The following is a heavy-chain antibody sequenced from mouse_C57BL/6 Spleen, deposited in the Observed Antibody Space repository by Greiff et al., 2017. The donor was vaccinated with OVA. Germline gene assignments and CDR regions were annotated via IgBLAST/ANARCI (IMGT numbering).Heavy chain of an antibody. Sequence: VQLQESGAELVRPGASVKLSCKASGYTFTDYYINWVKQRPGQGLEWIARIYPGSGNTYYNEKFKGKATLTAEKSSSTAYMQLSSLTSEDSAVYFCARTSDYYGSSWFAYWGQGTLVTVSA. J-gene: IGHJ3*01. D-gene: IGHD1-1*01. CDR1: GYTFTDYY. V-gene: IGHV1-76*01. CDR3: ARTSDYYGSSWFAY. CDR2: IYPGSGNT.